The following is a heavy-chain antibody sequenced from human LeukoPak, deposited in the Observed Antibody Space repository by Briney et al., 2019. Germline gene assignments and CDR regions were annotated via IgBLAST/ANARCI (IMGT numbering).Heavy chain of an antibody. CDR2: ISSSSSYI. J-gene: IGHJ4*02. Sequence: GGSLRLSCAASGFTFSGYSMNWVRQAPGKGLEWVSSISSSSSYIYYADSVKGRFTISRDNAKNSLYLQMNSLRAEDTAVYYRAREIAAASPGFDYWGQGTLVTVSS. CDR1: GFTFSGYS. CDR3: AREIAAASPGFDY. D-gene: IGHD6-13*01. V-gene: IGHV3-21*01.